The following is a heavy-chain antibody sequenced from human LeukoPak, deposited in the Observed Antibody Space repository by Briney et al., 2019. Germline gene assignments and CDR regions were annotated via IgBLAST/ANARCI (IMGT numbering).Heavy chain of an antibody. V-gene: IGHV4-59*11. D-gene: IGHD4-17*01. CDR1: DDSFSSHY. CDR2: ISYIGST. J-gene: IGHJ3*02. CDR3: ARDLVTVTKGLDI. Sequence: SETLSLTCAVSDDSFSSHYWTWIRQPPGKGLEWIGYISYIGSTNYNPSLKSRVTISIDTSKNQFSLKLSSVTAADTAVYYCARDLVTVTKGLDIWGQGTMVSVSS.